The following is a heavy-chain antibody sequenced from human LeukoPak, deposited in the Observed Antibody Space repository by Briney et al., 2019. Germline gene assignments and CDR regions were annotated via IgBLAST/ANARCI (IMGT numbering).Heavy chain of an antibody. V-gene: IGHV4-38-2*01. CDR2: IYHSGST. Sequence: PSETLSLTCAVSGYSISSGYYWGWIRQPPGKGLEWIGGIYHSGSTYYNPSLKSRVTISVDTSKNQFSLKLSSVTAADTAVYYCASPNFDYWGQGTLVTVSS. CDR3: ASPNFDY. J-gene: IGHJ4*02. D-gene: IGHD2-8*01. CDR1: GYSISSGYY.